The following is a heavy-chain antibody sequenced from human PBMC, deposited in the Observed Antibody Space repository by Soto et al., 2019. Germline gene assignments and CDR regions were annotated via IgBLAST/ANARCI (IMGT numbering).Heavy chain of an antibody. J-gene: IGHJ5*02. D-gene: IGHD5-18*01. CDR3: ARGPEIQLWLGGYNWFDP. Sequence: GGSLRLSCAASGFTFSSYWMHWVRQAPGKGLVWVSRINSDGSSTSYADSVKGRFTISRDNAKNTLYLQMNSLRAEDTAVYYCARGPEIQLWLGGYNWFDPWGQGTLVTVSS. CDR1: GFTFSSYW. CDR2: INSDGSST. V-gene: IGHV3-74*01.